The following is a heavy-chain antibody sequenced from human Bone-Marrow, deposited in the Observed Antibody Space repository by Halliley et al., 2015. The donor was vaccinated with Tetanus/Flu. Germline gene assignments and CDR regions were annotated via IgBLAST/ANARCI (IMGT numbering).Heavy chain of an antibody. CDR2: ISTFSDNT. V-gene: IGHV1-18*01. CDR1: GYTFTNYG. CDR3: AREYLLPHYSQYGMDV. Sequence: QLVQSGAEVKKAGASVKISCKTSGYTFTNYGISWVRQAPGQGLEWVGWISTFSDNTDYARKFQGRVTMTTDTSTSTAYMDLRSLRSDDTAVYYCAREYLLPHYSQYGMDVWGQGTTVTVSS. D-gene: IGHD1-26*01. J-gene: IGHJ6*02.